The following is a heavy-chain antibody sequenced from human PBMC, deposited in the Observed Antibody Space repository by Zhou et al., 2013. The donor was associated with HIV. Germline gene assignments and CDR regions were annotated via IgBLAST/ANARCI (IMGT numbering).Heavy chain of an antibody. D-gene: IGHD6-19*01. Sequence: QVHLVQSGAEVKKPGSSMKLSCRASRDTFNNYAVSWVRQAPGQGLQWMGGRIPIFGEPHYAPGFLGRVRITAQASTNTVYLELTNLRSTDTAVYFCARSRWHPTYDATDFRLNHVDTWGQGIQVTVSS. J-gene: IGHJ5*02. CDR2: RIPIFGEP. CDR1: RDTFNNYA. CDR3: ARSRWHPTYDATDFRLNHVDT. V-gene: IGHV1-69*12.